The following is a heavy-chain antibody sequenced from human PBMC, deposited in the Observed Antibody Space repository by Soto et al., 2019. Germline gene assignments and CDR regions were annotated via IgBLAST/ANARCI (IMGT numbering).Heavy chain of an antibody. CDR1: GFTFSSYG. Sequence: PGGSLRLSCAASGFTFSSYGMHWVRQAPGKGLEWVAVISYDGSNKYYADSVKGRFTISRDNSKNTLYLQMNSLRAEDTAVYYSANEVGMGTPYYYYGMDVWGQGTTGTVSS. J-gene: IGHJ6*02. CDR3: ANEVGMGTPYYYYGMDV. CDR2: ISYDGSNK. V-gene: IGHV3-30*18. D-gene: IGHD1-1*01.